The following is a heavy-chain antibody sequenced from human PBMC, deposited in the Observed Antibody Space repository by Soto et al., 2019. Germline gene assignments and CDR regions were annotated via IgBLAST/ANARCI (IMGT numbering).Heavy chain of an antibody. CDR2: IGTAGDT. Sequence: GGSRGLSCAASGFTFSNYDMHWVRQVTGKGLEWISSIGTAGDTYYAGSVRGRFTISRENAKNSLYLQMNSLRAGDTAVYYCARDYGDYESHYYYGMDVWGQGTTVTVSS. CDR3: ARDYGDYESHYYYGMDV. J-gene: IGHJ6*02. V-gene: IGHV3-13*01. D-gene: IGHD4-17*01. CDR1: GFTFSNYD.